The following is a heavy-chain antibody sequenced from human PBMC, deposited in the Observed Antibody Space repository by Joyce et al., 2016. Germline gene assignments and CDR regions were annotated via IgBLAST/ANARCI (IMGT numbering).Heavy chain of an antibody. V-gene: IGHV4-39*02. Sequence: QLPLQESGPGLVKPSETLSLTCTVSGDFINSSNYFWGWIRQPPGKGLGWIGSVSSSGSTHYNPSLKSRLAFSVDTSKNLFSLKLTSVTAADTAVYFCARPLYSTGWYWYFHRWGRGTLVTVSS. CDR2: VSSSGST. D-gene: IGHD6-19*01. CDR3: ARPLYSTGWYWYFHR. J-gene: IGHJ2*01. CDR1: GDFINSSNYF.